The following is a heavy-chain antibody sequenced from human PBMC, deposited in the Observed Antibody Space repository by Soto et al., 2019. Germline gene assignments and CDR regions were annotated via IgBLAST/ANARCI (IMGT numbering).Heavy chain of an antibody. CDR2: ISAYNGNT. CDR1: GYTFSSYF. J-gene: IGHJ4*02. CDR3: ARDLPPGDY. Sequence: QVQLVQSGAEVKKPGASVKVACKASGYTFSSYFISWVRQAPGHGLELMGWISAYNGNTNYAQNLQGRVTMTTDTSTSTAYLELRSLRSDDTAVYYCARDLPPGDYWGQGTLGTVSS. V-gene: IGHV1-18*01.